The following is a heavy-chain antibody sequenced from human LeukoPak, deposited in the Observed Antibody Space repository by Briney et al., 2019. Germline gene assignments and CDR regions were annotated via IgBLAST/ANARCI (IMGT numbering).Heavy chain of an antibody. CDR2: IWYDGSNK. CDR3: AKEIAAAANWFDP. J-gene: IGHJ5*02. Sequence: GRSLRLSCAASGFTFSSYGMHWVRQAPGKRLEWVAVIWYDGSNKYYADSVKGRFTISRDNSKNTLYLQMNSLRAEDTAVYYCAKEIAAAANWFDPWGQGTLVTVSS. CDR1: GFTFSSYG. V-gene: IGHV3-33*06. D-gene: IGHD6-13*01.